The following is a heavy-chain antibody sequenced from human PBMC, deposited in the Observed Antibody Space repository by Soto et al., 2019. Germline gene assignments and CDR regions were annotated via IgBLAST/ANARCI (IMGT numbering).Heavy chain of an antibody. J-gene: IGHJ4*02. CDR1: RYSINNNNW. CDR3: TKNSAYALDY. Sequence: LAHTSDVSRYSINNNNWWSWVRQPPGGGLEWIGELHHGGSTNYNPSLESRATFSVDISKNQFFLKLSSVTAADTAVYYCTKNSAYALDYWGQGTLVPVFS. CDR2: LHHGGST. D-gene: IGHD5-12*01. V-gene: IGHV4-4*02.